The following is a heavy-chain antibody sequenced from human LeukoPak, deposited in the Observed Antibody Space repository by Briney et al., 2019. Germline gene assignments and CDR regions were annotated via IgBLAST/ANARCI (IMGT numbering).Heavy chain of an antibody. V-gene: IGHV4-34*01. J-gene: IGHJ1*01. Sequence: PSETLSLTCAVYGGSFSGYYWSWIRQPPGKGLEWIGEITHRGRTNYNPSLNSRVTTSVDTSKNQFSLKLSSVTAADTAVYYCARGHDYGVAWFQHWGQGTLVTVSS. CDR2: ITHRGRT. D-gene: IGHD4-17*01. CDR3: ARGHDYGVAWFQH. CDR1: GGSFSGYY.